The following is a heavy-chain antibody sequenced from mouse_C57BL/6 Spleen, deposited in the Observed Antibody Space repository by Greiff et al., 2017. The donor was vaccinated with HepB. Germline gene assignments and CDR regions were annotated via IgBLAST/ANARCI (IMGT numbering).Heavy chain of an antibody. D-gene: IGHD4-1*01. J-gene: IGHJ1*03. CDR1: GFTFSSYG. Sequence: EVQLVESGGDLVKPGGSLKLSCAASGFTFSSYGMSWVRQTPDKRLEWVATISSGGSYTYYPDSVKGRFTISRDNAKNTLYLQMSSLKSEDTAMYYCARQTGRYFDVWGTGTTVTVSS. CDR3: ARQTGRYFDV. CDR2: ISSGGSYT. V-gene: IGHV5-6*01.